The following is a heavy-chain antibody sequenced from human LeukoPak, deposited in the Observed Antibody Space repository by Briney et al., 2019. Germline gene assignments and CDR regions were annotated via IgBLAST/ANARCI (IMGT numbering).Heavy chain of an antibody. Sequence: PGGSLRLSCAASGFTFSSHWMSWVRQAPGKGLEWVVNIKEDGSEIYYVDSVKGRFTISRDNAKNSLYLQMNSLRAEDTAVYYCAKGRSWYDFDYWGQGTLVTVSS. CDR2: IKEDGSEI. CDR1: GFTFSSHW. J-gene: IGHJ4*02. CDR3: AKGRSWYDFDY. V-gene: IGHV3-7*01. D-gene: IGHD6-13*01.